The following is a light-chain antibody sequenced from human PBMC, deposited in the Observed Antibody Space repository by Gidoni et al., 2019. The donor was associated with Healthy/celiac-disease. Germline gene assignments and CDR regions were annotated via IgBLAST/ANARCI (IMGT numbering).Light chain of an antibody. V-gene: IGKV3-20*01. CDR2: GAS. CDR1: QSASSSY. CDR3: QQYGSSPKT. J-gene: IGKJ1*01. Sequence: EIVLTQSPGTLSLSPGERATLSCRASQSASSSYLAWYQQKPGQAPRLLIYGASSRATGIPDRFSGSGSGTDFTLTISRLEPEDFAVYYCQQYGSSPKTCGQGTKVEIK.